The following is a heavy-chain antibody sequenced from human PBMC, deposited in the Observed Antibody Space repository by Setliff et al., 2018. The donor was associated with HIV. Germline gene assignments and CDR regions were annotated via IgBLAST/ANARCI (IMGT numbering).Heavy chain of an antibody. CDR1: GGSASNSRYY. CDR2: IHYNERT. V-gene: IGHV4-39*07. D-gene: IGHD1-26*01. CDR3: ATYWGGEGGRGY. Sequence: PSETLSLTCTVSGGSASNSRYYWAWIRQPPGKGLEYIGSIHYNERTYYNPSLKSRVAISIDTSKNQFSLKLNSVTAADTAVYYCATYWGGEGGRGYWGQGTLVTVSS. J-gene: IGHJ4*02.